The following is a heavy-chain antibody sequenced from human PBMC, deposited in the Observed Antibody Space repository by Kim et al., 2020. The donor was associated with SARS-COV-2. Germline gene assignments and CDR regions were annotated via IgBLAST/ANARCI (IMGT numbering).Heavy chain of an antibody. CDR2: IWYDGSNK. J-gene: IGHJ6*02. D-gene: IGHD6-13*01. V-gene: IGHV3-33*01. CDR1: GFTFSSYG. CDR3: ARDSHSSLEQRGMDV. Sequence: GGSLRLSCAASGFTFSSYGMHWVRQAPGKGLEWVAVIWYDGSNKYYADSVKGRFTISRDNSKNTLYLQMNSLRAEDTAVYYCARDSHSSLEQRGMDVWGQGTTVTVSS.